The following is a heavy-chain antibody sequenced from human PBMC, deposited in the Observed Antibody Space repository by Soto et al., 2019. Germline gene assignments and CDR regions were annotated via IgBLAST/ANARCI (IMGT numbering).Heavy chain of an antibody. Sequence: SETLSLTCAVYGGSFSGYYWSWIRQPPGKGLEWIGEINHSGSTNYNPSPKSRVTISVDTSKNQFSLKLSSVTAADTAVYYCARDIMATTPYFDYWGQGTLVTVS. CDR2: INHSGST. CDR3: ARDIMATTPYFDY. CDR1: GGSFSGYY. J-gene: IGHJ4*02. D-gene: IGHD5-12*01. V-gene: IGHV4-34*01.